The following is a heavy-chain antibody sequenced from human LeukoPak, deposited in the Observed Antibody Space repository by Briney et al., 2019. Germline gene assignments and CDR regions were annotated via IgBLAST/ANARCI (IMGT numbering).Heavy chain of an antibody. CDR2: ISSSYSYI. V-gene: IGHV3-21*01. J-gene: IGHJ4*02. Sequence: GGSPRLSCAASGFTFSSYSMNWVRQAPGKGLEWVSSISSSYSYIYYADSVKGRFTISRDNAKNSLYLQMNSLRAEDTAVYYCASGRSAGATTSADYWGQGTLVTFSS. CDR1: GFTFSSYS. CDR3: ASGRSAGATTSADY. D-gene: IGHD1-26*01.